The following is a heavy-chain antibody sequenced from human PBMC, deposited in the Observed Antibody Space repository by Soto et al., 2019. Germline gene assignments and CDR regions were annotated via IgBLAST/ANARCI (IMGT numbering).Heavy chain of an antibody. D-gene: IGHD2-15*01. J-gene: IGHJ4*02. CDR1: GFTFSSYW. CDR3: VRTSLVVAAATREDY. CDR2: INSDGSST. Sequence: EVQLVESGGGLVQPGGSLRLSCAASGFTFSSYWMHGFRQAPGKGLVWVSRINSDGSSTSYADSVKGRFTISRDNAKNTLYLQMNSLRAEDTAVYYCVRTSLVVAAATREDYWGQGTLVTVSS. V-gene: IGHV3-74*01.